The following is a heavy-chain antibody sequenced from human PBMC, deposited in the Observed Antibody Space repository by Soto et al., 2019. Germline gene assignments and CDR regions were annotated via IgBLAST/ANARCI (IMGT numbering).Heavy chain of an antibody. CDR1: GGSISSGGYY. CDR3: ARSWIQLWFFDP. J-gene: IGHJ5*02. D-gene: IGHD5-18*01. V-gene: IGHV4-31*03. CDR2: IYYSGST. Sequence: QVQLQESGPGLVKPSQTLSLTCTVSGGSISSGGYYWSWIRQHPGKGLEWIGYIYYSGSTYYNPSLKRRVTISVDTSKNQFSLKLSSVTAADTAVYYCARSWIQLWFFDPWGQGTLVTVSS.